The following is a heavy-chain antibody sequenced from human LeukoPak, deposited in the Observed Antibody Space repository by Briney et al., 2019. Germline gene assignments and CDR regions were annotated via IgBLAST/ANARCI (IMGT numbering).Heavy chain of an antibody. CDR1: GYTLTELS. V-gene: IGHV1-24*01. D-gene: IGHD2-2*01. Sequence: GASVKVSCKVSGYTLTELSMHWVRQAPGKGLEWMGGFDPEDGETIYAQKFQGRVTMTEDTSTDTAYMELSSLRSEDTAAYYCATDLEAGSSTSWRYFDLWGRGTLVTVSS. J-gene: IGHJ2*01. CDR2: FDPEDGET. CDR3: ATDLEAGSSTSWRYFDL.